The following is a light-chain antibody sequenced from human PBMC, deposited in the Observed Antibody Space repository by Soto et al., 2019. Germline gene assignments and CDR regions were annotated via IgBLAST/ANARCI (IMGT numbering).Light chain of an antibody. CDR3: QQYNSYSQT. CDR2: DAS. CDR1: HSLIKW. V-gene: IGKV1-5*01. Sequence: DIHMTHSPSTLSGSLGYRVTITCRASHSLIKWLAWYQQKPGKAPNLLIYDASALESGVPSRFSGSGSGTEFTLTISSLQPDDFATYYCQQYNSYSQTFGQGTKVDIK. J-gene: IGKJ1*01.